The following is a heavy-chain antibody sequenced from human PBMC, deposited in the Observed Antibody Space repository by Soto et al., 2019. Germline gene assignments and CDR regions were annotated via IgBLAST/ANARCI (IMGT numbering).Heavy chain of an antibody. V-gene: IGHV6-1*01. CDR3: ARGYSGYEQALYYYYFYMDV. D-gene: IGHD5-12*01. CDR2: TYYRSKWYN. J-gene: IGHJ6*03. Sequence: QVPLQQSGPGLVKPSQTLSLTCAISGDSVSSNSAAWNWIRQSPSRGLEWLGRTYYRSKWYNDYAVSVKSRITINPDTSKNQFSLQLNSVTPEDTAVYYCARGYSGYEQALYYYYFYMDVWGKGTTVTVSS. CDR1: GDSVSSNSAA.